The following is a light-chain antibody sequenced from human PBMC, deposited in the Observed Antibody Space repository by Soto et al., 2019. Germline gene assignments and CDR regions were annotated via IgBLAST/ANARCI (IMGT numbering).Light chain of an antibody. J-gene: IGLJ2*01. CDR2: DVS. Sequence: ALTQPRSVSGSPGQSVTLSCTGTSSDVGGYNYVSWYQQHPGKAPKLMIYDVSKRPSGVPDRFSGSKSGNTASLTISGLQAEDEADYYCCSYAGSYVVFGGGTKVTVL. V-gene: IGLV2-11*01. CDR1: SSDVGGYNY. CDR3: CSYAGSYVV.